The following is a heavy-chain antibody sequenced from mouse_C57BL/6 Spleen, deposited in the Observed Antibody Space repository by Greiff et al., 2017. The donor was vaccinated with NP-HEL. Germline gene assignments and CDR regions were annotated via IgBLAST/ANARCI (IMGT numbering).Heavy chain of an antibody. D-gene: IGHD6-2*01. V-gene: IGHV3-6*01. CDR1: GYSITSGYY. CDR3: AREGPSLHY. Sequence: VQLQQSGPGLVKPSQSLSLTCSVTGYSITSGYYWNWIRQFPGNKLEWMGYISYDGSNNYNPSLKNRISITRDTSKNQFFLKLNSVTTEDTATYYCAREGPSLHYWGQGTTLTVSS. CDR2: ISYDGSN. J-gene: IGHJ2*01.